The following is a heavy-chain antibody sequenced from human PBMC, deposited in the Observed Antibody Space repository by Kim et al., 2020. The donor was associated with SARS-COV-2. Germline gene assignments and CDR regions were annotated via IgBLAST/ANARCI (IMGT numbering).Heavy chain of an antibody. CDR2: IKTDGSTT. V-gene: IGHV3-74*01. CDR1: GFSFSNYW. J-gene: IGHJ4*02. Sequence: GGSLRPSCAASGFSFSNYWMHWVRQAPGKGLVWVARIKTDGSTTAYADSVKGRFTISRDNAKNTLYLQMSSLRAEDTAVYFCARDLDWILYDYWGQGTLVTVSS. CDR3: ARDLDWILYDY. D-gene: IGHD3-9*01.